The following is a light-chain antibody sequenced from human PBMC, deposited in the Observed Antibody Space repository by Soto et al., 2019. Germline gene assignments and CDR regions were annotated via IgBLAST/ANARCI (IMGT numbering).Light chain of an antibody. Sequence: DIQMTQSPSSLSASVGDRVTITCRASQGISNYLAWYQQKPGKVPKLLIYAASTLQSGVPSRFSGSGSGTAFILTISSLQPEDVSTNYCQKYNSAPRTFGQGTKVEIK. CDR1: QGISNY. V-gene: IGKV1-27*01. CDR3: QKYNSAPRT. CDR2: AAS. J-gene: IGKJ1*01.